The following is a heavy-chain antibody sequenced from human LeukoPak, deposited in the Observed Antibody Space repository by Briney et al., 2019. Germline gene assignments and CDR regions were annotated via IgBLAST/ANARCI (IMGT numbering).Heavy chain of an antibody. Sequence: GASVKVSCKASGGTFSGYAISWVRQAPGQGLEWMGGIIPIFGTANYAQKFQGRVTITTDESTSTAYMELSSLRSEDTAVYYCARTLVAHDDYWGQGTLVTVSS. V-gene: IGHV1-69*05. CDR2: IIPIFGTA. CDR1: GGTFSGYA. J-gene: IGHJ4*02. CDR3: ARTLVAHDDY. D-gene: IGHD2-15*01.